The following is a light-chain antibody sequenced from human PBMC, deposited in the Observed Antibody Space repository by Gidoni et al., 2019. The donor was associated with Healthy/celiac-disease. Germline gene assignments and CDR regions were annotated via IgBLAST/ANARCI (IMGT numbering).Light chain of an antibody. CDR1: QDISNY. Sequence: DIQMTQSPSSLSASVGDRVTITCQASQDISNYLNWYQQKPGKAPKLLIYDASNLETGVPSRFSGSGSGTDFTFTISSLQPEDIATCYCQQYDNLPFTCGPGAKVDIK. CDR3: QQYDNLPFT. V-gene: IGKV1-33*01. CDR2: DAS. J-gene: IGKJ3*01.